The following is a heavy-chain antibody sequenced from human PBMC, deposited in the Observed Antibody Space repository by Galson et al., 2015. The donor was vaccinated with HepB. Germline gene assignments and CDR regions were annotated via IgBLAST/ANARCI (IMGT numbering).Heavy chain of an antibody. CDR2: INAGNGNT. V-gene: IGHV1-3*01. CDR1: GYTFTSYA. J-gene: IGHJ6*02. D-gene: IGHD3-3*01. CDR3: ARGGDFWSGSLYYYGMDV. Sequence: SVKVSCKASGYTFTSYAMHWVRQAPGQRLEWMGWINAGNGNTKYSQKFQGRVTITRDTSASTAYMELSSLRSEDTAVYYCARGGDFWSGSLYYYGMDVWGQGTTVTVSS.